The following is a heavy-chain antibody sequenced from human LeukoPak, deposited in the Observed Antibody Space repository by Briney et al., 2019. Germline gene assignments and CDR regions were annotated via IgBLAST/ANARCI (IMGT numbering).Heavy chain of an antibody. CDR3: ARVSDSSGYGDY. CDR2: ISYDGSNK. J-gene: IGHJ4*02. V-gene: IGHV3-30-3*01. Sequence: GGSLRLSCAASGFTISISAMHWVRQAPGKGLEWVAVISYDGSNKYYADSVKGRFTVSRDNSKNTLYLQMNSLRPEDTAVYYCARVSDSSGYGDYWGQGTLVTVSS. CDR1: GFTISISA. D-gene: IGHD3-22*01.